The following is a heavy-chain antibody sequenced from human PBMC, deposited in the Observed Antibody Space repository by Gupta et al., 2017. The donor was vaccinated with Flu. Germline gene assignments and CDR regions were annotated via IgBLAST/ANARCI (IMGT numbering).Heavy chain of an antibody. CDR2: INPNSGGT. CDR3: ARHKRGYSYALEYYFDY. V-gene: IGHV1-2*02. D-gene: IGHD5-18*01. J-gene: IGHJ4*02. Sequence: QVQLVQSGAEVKKPGASVKVSCKASRYTFTGYYMHWVRQAPGQGLEWMGWINPNSGGTNYAQKFQGRVTMTRDTSISTAYMELSRLRSDDTAVYYCARHKRGYSYALEYYFDYWGQGTLVTVSS. CDR1: RYTFTGYY.